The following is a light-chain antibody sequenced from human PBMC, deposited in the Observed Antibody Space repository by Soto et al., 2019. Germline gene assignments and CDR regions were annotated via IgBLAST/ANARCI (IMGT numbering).Light chain of an antibody. J-gene: IGLJ3*02. CDR2: ANS. V-gene: IGLV1-40*01. Sequence: QSVLTQPPSVSGAPGQRITISCTGSSSNFGAGYDVHWYQQLPGTAPKLLIYANSNRPSGVPDRFSGSKSGTSASLAISGLQSEDEADYYCAAWDDSLNGWVFGGGTKLTVL. CDR3: AAWDDSLNGWV. CDR1: SSNFGAGYD.